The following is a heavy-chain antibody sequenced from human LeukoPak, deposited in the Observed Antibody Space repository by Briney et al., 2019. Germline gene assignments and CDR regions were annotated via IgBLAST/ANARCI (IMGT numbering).Heavy chain of an antibody. J-gene: IGHJ4*02. CDR3: ARGGKATVVTM. D-gene: IGHD4-23*01. CDR1: GGSINSYY. V-gene: IGHV4-4*07. Sequence: SETLSLTCTVSGGSINSYYWSWIRQPAGKGLEWIGRIYSSGSTNYDPSLKSRVSMSVDTSKNQFSLKLTSVTAADTAVYYCARGGKATVVTMWGQGILVTVSS. CDR2: IYSSGST.